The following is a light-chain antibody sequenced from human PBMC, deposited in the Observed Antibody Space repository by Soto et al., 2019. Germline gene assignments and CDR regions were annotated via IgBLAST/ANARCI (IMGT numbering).Light chain of an antibody. CDR1: SSDVGNYKL. Sequence: QSALTQPASVSGSPGQSITISCTGTSSDVGNYKLVSWYQQHPDKVPKLIIYEDSERPPGVSDRFSGSKSGNTASLTVSGLQAEDEADYYCSSYAGSSNVFGTGTKVTVL. V-gene: IGLV2-14*02. J-gene: IGLJ1*01. CDR2: EDS. CDR3: SSYAGSSNV.